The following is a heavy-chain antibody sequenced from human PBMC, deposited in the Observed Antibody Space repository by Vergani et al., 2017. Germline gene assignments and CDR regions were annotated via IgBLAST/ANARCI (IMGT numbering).Heavy chain of an antibody. CDR3: AKEIWDYGGNSVGPHAFDI. CDR1: GFTFSSYG. V-gene: IGHV3-23*04. D-gene: IGHD4-23*01. J-gene: IGHJ3*02. CDR2: ISGSGGST. Sequence: VQLVESGGGVVQPGRSLRLSCAASGFTFSSYGMHWVRQAPGKGLEWVSAISGSGGSTYYADSVKGRFTISRDNSKNTLYLQMNSLRAEDTAVYYCAKEIWDYGGNSVGPHAFDIWGQGTMVTVSS.